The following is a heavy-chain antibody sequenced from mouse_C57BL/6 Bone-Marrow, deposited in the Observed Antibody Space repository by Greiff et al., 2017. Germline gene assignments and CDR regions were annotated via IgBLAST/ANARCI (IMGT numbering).Heavy chain of an antibody. CDR2: ISSGGDYI. V-gene: IGHV5-9-1*02. CDR1: GFTFSSYA. D-gene: IGHD2-3*01. J-gene: IGHJ3*01. Sequence: EVKLVESGEGLVKPGGSLKLSCAASGFTFSSYAMSWVRQTPEKRLEWVAYISSGGDYIYYADTVKGRFTISRDNARNTLYLQMSSLKSEDTAMYYCTRVYDSSWFAYWGQGTLVTVSA. CDR3: TRVYDSSWFAY.